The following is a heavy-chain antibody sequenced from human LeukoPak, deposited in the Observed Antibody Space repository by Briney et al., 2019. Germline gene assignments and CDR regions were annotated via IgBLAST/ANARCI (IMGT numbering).Heavy chain of an antibody. J-gene: IGHJ4*02. CDR1: GFTFSSYA. D-gene: IGHD3-10*01. V-gene: IGHV3-30*04. CDR3: AKMAMVRGVIEAETFDY. Sequence: PGGSLRLSCAASGFTFSSYAMHWVRQAPGKGLEWVAVISYDGSNKYYADSVKGRFTISRDNSKNTLYLQMNSLRAEDTAVYYCAKMAMVRGVIEAETFDYWGQGTLVTVSS. CDR2: ISYDGSNK.